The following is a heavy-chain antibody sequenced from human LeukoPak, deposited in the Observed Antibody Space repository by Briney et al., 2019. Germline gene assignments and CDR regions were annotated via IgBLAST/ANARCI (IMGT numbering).Heavy chain of an antibody. J-gene: IGHJ4*02. D-gene: IGHD6-19*01. CDR2: ISGSGGNT. CDR1: GFTFSSYA. Sequence: GGSLRLSCAASGFTFSSYAMSWVRQAPGKGLEWVSAISGSGGNTYYADSVKGRFTISRDNSKNTLYLQMNSLRAEDTAVYCCAKDQSSGWYGYSDYWGQGTLVTVPS. CDR3: AKDQSSGWYGYSDY. V-gene: IGHV3-23*01.